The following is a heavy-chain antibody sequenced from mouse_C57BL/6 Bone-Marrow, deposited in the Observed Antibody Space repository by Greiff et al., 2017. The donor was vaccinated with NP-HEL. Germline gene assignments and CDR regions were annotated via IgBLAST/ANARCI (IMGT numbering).Heavy chain of an antibody. CDR2: INPGSGGT. V-gene: IGHV1-54*01. CDR1: GYAFTNYL. CDR3: ARCYGSCAMDY. J-gene: IGHJ4*01. D-gene: IGHD1-1*01. Sequence: VQLQQSGAELVRPGTSVKVSCKASGYAFTNYLIEWVKQRPGQGLEWIGVINPGSGGTNYNEKFKGKATLTADKSSSTAYMQLSSLTSEDAAVCFCARCYGSCAMDYWGQGTSVTVSS.